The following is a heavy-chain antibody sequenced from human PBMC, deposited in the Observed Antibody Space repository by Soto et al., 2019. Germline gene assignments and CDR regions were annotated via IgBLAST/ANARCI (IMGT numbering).Heavy chain of an antibody. V-gene: IGHV3-53*02. J-gene: IGHJ4*02. Sequence: VQLVESGGGLIQAGGSLRLSCAVSGFTVSNNFMMWVRQAPGKGLEWVSLIYSGGSISYADSVKGRFTISRDGSMNMLYLQMNSRTADDTAVDYCARDGNGQRGSPHWGQGTLVTVSS. D-gene: IGHD3-16*01. CDR2: IYSGGSI. CDR1: GFTVSNNF. CDR3: ARDGNGQRGSPH.